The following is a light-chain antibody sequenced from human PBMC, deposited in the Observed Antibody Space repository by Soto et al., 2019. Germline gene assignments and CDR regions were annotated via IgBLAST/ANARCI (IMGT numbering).Light chain of an antibody. J-gene: IGKJ5*01. CDR2: GAS. CDR1: QSVSSTY. Sequence: EIVLTQSPGTLSLSPGERATLSCRASQSVSSTYLAWYQQKPGQAPRLLIYGASYRATGIPDRFSGSGSGTDFTLTISRLEPEDFAVYYCQQYGSPPITFGQGTRLEIK. V-gene: IGKV3-20*01. CDR3: QQYGSPPIT.